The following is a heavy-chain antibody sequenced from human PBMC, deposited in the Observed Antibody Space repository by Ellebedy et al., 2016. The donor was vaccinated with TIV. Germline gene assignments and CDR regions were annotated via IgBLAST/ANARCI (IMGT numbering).Heavy chain of an antibody. V-gene: IGHV4-59*02. CDR3: ARGVMGYYSYGMDV. CDR1: GASVSTSY. Sequence: MPSETLSPTCTVSGASVSTSYWSWIRQAPGRGLEWTGYIYDMGGIGRTNYIPSLKSRVFISGDTSKNQLSLSLTSLTAADTAVYYCARGVMGYYSYGMDVWGQGTTVTVSS. CDR2: IYDMGGIGRT. D-gene: IGHD2-21*01. J-gene: IGHJ6*02.